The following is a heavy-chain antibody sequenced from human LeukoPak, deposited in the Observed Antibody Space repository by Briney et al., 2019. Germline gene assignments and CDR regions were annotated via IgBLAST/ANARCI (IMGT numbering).Heavy chain of an antibody. CDR3: ARIRVDAFDI. Sequence: GGSLRLSCAASGFTFSSYSMNWVRRAPGKGLEWVSSISSSSSYIYYADSVKGRFTISRDNAKNSLYLQMNSLRAEDTAVYYRARIRVDAFDIWGQGTMVTVSS. J-gene: IGHJ3*02. CDR1: GFTFSSYS. V-gene: IGHV3-21*01. D-gene: IGHD6-13*01. CDR2: ISSSSSYI.